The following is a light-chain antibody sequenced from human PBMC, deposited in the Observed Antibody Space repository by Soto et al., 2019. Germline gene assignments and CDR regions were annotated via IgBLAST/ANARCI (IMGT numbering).Light chain of an antibody. J-gene: IGKJ1*01. V-gene: IGKV4-1*01. Sequence: DIVMTQSPDSLAVSLGERATINCKSSQSVLYSSNNENYLAWYQQKPGQPPKLLIYWASTRESGVPDRFSGSGSATDFTLTISSLQSEDVAVYYCQQYDDWPSFGQGTKVE. CDR2: WAS. CDR1: QSVLYSSNNENY. CDR3: QQYDDWPS.